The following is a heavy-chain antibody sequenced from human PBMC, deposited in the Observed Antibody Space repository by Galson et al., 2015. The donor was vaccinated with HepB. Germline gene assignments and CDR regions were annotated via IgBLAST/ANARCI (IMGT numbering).Heavy chain of an antibody. Sequence: SLRLSCAASGFTFDDYAMHWVRQAPGKGLEWVSGISWNSGSIGYADSVKGRLTISRDNAKNSLYLQMNSLRAEDTALYYCAKSWGRYSSSPQPDYWGQGTLVTVSS. J-gene: IGHJ4*02. CDR2: ISWNSGSI. CDR1: GFTFDDYA. D-gene: IGHD6-13*01. V-gene: IGHV3-9*01. CDR3: AKSWGRYSSSPQPDY.